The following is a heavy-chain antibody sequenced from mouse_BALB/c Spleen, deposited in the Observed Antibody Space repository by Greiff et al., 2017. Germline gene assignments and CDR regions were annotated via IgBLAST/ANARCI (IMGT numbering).Heavy chain of an antibody. J-gene: IGHJ1*01. CDR2: IWAGGST. CDR3: AREGNSWYFDV. Sequence: VKLQESGPGLVAPSQSLSITCTVSGFSLTSYGVHWVRQPPGKGLEWLGVIWAGGSTNYNSALMSRLSISKDNSKSQVFLKMNSLQTDDTAMYYCAREGNSWYFDVWGAGTTVTVSS. V-gene: IGHV2-9*02. CDR1: GFSLTSYG.